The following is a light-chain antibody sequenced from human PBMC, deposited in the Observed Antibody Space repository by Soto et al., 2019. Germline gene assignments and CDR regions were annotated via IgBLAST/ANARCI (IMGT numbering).Light chain of an antibody. CDR2: GAS. V-gene: IGKV3-20*01. CDR3: QQYGSSPRT. CDR1: QSVSSNY. J-gene: IGKJ2*01. Sequence: EIVLTQSPGTLSLSPGERATLSCRASQSVSSNYLAWYQQKPGQAPRFLMYGASTRATGIPDRFSGSGSGTDFTLTISRLEPEDFAVYYCQQYGSSPRTFGQGTKLEI.